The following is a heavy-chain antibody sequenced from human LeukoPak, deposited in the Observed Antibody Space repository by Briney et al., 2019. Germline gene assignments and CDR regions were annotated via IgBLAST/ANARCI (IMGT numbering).Heavy chain of an antibody. D-gene: IGHD6-13*01. CDR1: GFTFNHYA. CDR2: INWNGGST. V-gene: IGHV3-20*01. CDR3: ASLHSSSWLDAFDI. Sequence: GGSLRLSCAVSGFTFNHYAMSWVRQAPGKGLEWVSGINWNGGSTGYADSVKGRFTISRDNAKNSLYLQMNSLRAEDTALYHCASLHSSSWLDAFDIWGQGTMVTVSS. J-gene: IGHJ3*02.